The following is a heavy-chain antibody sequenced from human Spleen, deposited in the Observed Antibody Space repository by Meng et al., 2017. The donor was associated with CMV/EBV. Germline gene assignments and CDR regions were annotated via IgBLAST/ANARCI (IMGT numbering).Heavy chain of an antibody. Sequence: QLQASGPRLVNPSQTLSLTCTVSGGATSSGYYYWSWIRQPPGKGLEWIGYIYYSGSTYYNPSLKSRVTISVDTSRNQLSLKLSSMTAADTAVYYCARYVFDSSSLYSNWFDPWGQGTLVTVSS. CDR2: IYYSGST. CDR3: ARYVFDSSSLYSNWFDP. J-gene: IGHJ5*02. V-gene: IGHV4-31*03. D-gene: IGHD3-22*01. CDR1: GGATSSGYYY.